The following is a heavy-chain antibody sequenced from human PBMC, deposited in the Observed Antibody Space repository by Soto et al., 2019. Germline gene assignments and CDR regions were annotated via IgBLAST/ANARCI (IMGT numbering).Heavy chain of an antibody. D-gene: IGHD5-12*01. J-gene: IGHJ1*01. V-gene: IGHV1-69*13. CDR1: GGTFSSFG. CDR2: IIPVFGRP. CDR3: AREGSGYNF. Sequence: ASVKVSCKASGGTFSSFGISWVRQAPGQGLEWMGGIIPVFGRPNYAQRFRGRLTITADESTNTCYMELIDLESEDTAVYYCAREGSGYNFWGQGTQVTSPQ.